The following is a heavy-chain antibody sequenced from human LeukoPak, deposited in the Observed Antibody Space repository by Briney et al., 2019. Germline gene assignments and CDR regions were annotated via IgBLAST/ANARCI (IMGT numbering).Heavy chain of an antibody. Sequence: PGGSLRLSCAASGFTFSSYWMSWVRQAPGKGLEWVANIKQDGSEKYYVDSVKGRFTISRDNAKNSLYLQMNSLRAEDTAVYYCAKGGVTGEFDYWGQGTLVTVSS. CDR1: GFTFSSYW. J-gene: IGHJ4*02. V-gene: IGHV3-7*03. CDR3: AKGGVTGEFDY. D-gene: IGHD7-27*01. CDR2: IKQDGSEK.